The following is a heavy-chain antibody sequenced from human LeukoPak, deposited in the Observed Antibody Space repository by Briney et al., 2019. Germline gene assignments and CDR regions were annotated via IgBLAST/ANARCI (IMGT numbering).Heavy chain of an antibody. J-gene: IGHJ5*02. D-gene: IGHD3-3*01. CDR1: GGSISSSSYY. CDR3: VRVGGDYLEWFDP. V-gene: IGHV4-39*07. Sequence: SETLSLTCTVSGGSISSSSYYWGWIRQPPGKGLEWIGNIYYSGSTYYNPSLRSRVTISVDTSKNQFSLKVSSVTAADTAVYYCVRVGGDYLEWFDPWGQGTLVTVSP. CDR2: IYYSGST.